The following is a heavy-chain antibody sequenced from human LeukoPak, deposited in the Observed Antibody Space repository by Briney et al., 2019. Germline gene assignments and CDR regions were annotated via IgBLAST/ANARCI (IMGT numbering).Heavy chain of an antibody. CDR3: ASQYSSSWYKPFSVVPRFDY. D-gene: IGHD6-13*01. CDR2: INHSGST. Sequence: SETLSLTCAVYGGSFSGYYWSWIRQPPGKGLEWIGEINHSGSTNYNPSLKSRVTISVDTSKNQFSLKLSSVTAADTAVYYCASQYSSSWYKPFSVVPRFDYWGQGTLVTVSS. J-gene: IGHJ4*02. CDR1: GGSFSGYY. V-gene: IGHV4-34*01.